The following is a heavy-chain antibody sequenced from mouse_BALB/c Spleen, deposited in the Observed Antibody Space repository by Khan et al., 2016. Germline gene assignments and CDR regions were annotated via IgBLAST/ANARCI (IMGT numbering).Heavy chain of an antibody. CDR1: GYTFSSYW. V-gene: IGHV1-9*01. J-gene: IGHJ3*01. CDR2: ILTGSGST. CDR3: ASGVY. Sequence: QVQLQQSGAELMKPGASVKISCKATGYTFSSYWLEWVKERPGHGLEWIGEILTGSGSTNYHEKFKGKATFTAETSSNTAYMQLSSLTSEDSAGYYSASGVYWGQGTLVTVSA.